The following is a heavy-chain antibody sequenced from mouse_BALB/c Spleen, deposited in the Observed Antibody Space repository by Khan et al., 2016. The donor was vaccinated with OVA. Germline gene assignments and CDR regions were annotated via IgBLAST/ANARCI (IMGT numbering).Heavy chain of an antibody. CDR2: ISSGDST. J-gene: IGHJ3*01. CDR1: GFTFSNYA. V-gene: IGHV5-6-5*01. Sequence: EVELVESGGGLVKPGGSLKLSCAASGFTFSNYAMSWVRQSPEKRLEWVASISSGDSTYYPDSVKGRFTISRDNARNILYLQMSSLRSVDTAMYYCARDYWFAYWGQGTLVTVSA. CDR3: ARDYWFAY.